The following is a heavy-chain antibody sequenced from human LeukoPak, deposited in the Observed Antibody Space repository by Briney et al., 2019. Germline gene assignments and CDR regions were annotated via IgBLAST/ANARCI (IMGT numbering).Heavy chain of an antibody. J-gene: IGHJ4*02. CDR1: DGSIRTYY. D-gene: IGHD3/OR15-3a*01. CDR2: IYYRGDI. Sequence: SENLSLTCSVSDGSIRTYYWSWIRQSPGQGLEWIGNIYYRGDINYNPSLESRVIISIDTSKNQFSLKVTSLTAADTAVYYCATNKDWAEADWGQGTLVIVSS. V-gene: IGHV4-59*03. CDR3: ATNKDWAEAD.